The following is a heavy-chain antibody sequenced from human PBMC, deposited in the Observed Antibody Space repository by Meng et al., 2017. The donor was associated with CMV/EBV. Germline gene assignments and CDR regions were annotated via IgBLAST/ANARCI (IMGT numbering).Heavy chain of an antibody. J-gene: IGHJ5*02. D-gene: IGHD6-13*01. CDR3: AHRGRTAAAGTDWFDT. CDR2: IYWDDDK. V-gene: IGHV2-5*02. Sequence: QTTLKESCPTPVKHTQTLTLTCTVYGFSLSTSGVGVGWIRQPPGKALELLALIYWDDDKCYSPSLKSRLTITKDTSKNQVVLTMTNMDPVDTATYYCAHRGRTAAAGTDWFDTWGQGTLVTVSS. CDR1: GFSLSTSGVG.